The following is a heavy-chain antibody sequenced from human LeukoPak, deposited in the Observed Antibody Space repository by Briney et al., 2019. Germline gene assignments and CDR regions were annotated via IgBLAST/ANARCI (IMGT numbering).Heavy chain of an antibody. V-gene: IGHV4-61*02. CDR3: ARQTFGALYFDS. J-gene: IGHJ4*02. CDR2: VYNSGST. D-gene: IGHD3-10*01. CDR1: GGSISRGSYY. Sequence: SETLSLTCIVSGGSISRGSYYWNWIRQPAGKGLEWMGRVYNSGSTNYNPSLKSRVTISTDMSKNQFSLKLSSVTAADTAVYYCARQTFGALYFDSWGQGTLVTVSS.